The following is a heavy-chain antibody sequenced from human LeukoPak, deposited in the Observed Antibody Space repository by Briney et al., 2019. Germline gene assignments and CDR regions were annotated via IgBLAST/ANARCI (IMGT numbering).Heavy chain of an antibody. CDR3: ANMCFRRGGTLGDDFDY. CDR1: GFTFSSYA. J-gene: IGHJ4*02. Sequence: GSLRLSCAASGFTFSSYAMSWVRQAPGKGLEWVSAISGSGGSTYYADSVKGRFTISRDNSKNTLYLQMNGLRAENSDLYYCANMCFRRGGTLGDDFDYWGQGTLVTVSS. D-gene: IGHD3-16*01. V-gene: IGHV3-23*01. CDR2: ISGSGGST.